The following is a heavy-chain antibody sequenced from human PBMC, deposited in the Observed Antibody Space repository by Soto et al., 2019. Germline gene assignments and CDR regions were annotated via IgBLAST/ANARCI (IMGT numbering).Heavy chain of an antibody. D-gene: IGHD3-10*01. CDR1: GGSFNGYY. CDR3: ARGSHYGSGSPMGGS. V-gene: IGHV4-34*01. CDR2: INHSGST. Sequence: QVQLQQWGAGLLKPSETLSLTCAVYGGSFNGYYWSWIRQPPGKGLEWIGEINHSGSTNYNPSLKSRVTISVDTSKNQFSLKLSSVTAADTAVYYCARGSHYGSGSPMGGSWGQGTLVTVSS. J-gene: IGHJ4*02.